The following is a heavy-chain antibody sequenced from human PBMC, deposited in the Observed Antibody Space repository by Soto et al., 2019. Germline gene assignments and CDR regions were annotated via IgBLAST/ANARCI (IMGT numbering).Heavy chain of an antibody. CDR2: ISSSSSYI. CDR1: GFTFSSYS. CDR3: ARDLTAMALGYFDY. D-gene: IGHD5-18*01. V-gene: IGHV3-21*01. Sequence: GGSLRLSCAASGFTFSSYSMNWVRQAPGKGLEWVSSISSSSSYIYYADSVKGRFTISRDNAKNSLYLQMNSLRAEDTAVYYCARDLTAMALGYFDYWGQGTLVTVSS. J-gene: IGHJ4*02.